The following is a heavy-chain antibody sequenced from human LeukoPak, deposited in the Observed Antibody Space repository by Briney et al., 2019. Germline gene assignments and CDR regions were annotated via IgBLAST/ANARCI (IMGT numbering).Heavy chain of an antibody. Sequence: TGGSLRLSCATSKFTFSNAWMSWVRQAPGKGLEWVGRIKSKTDGGTTDYAAPVKGRFTILRDDSKTTLFLQMNSLKTEDTAVYYCTTTTVGSGSYPEYYYGMDVWGQGTTVTVSS. CDR2: IKSKTDGGTT. CDR3: TTTTVGSGSYPEYYYGMDV. D-gene: IGHD3-10*01. CDR1: KFTFSNAW. V-gene: IGHV3-15*01. J-gene: IGHJ6*02.